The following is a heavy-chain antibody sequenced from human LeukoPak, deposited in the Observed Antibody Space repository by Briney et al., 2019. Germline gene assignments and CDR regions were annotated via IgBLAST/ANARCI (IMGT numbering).Heavy chain of an antibody. Sequence: GASVNVSCKASGYTFTSYDINWVRQATGQGLEWMGWMNPNSGNTGYAQKFQGRGTITSNTSISTAYMELSSLRSEDTAVYYVSRXDLPYSSSWWYYFDYWGQGTLVTVSS. D-gene: IGHD6-13*01. CDR2: MNPNSGNT. V-gene: IGHV1-8*03. CDR3: SRXDLPYSSSWWYYFDY. CDR1: GYTFTSYD. J-gene: IGHJ4*02.